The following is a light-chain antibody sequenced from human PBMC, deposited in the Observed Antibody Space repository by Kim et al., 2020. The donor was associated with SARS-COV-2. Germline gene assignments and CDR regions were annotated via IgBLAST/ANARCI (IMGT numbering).Light chain of an antibody. CDR2: DVS. J-gene: IGLJ3*02. V-gene: IGLV2-11*01. CDR1: SRDVGGYNY. Sequence: GQSVTIACTGTSRDVGGYNYVSWYQQHPGKAPKLMIYDVSKRPSGVPDRFSGSKSGNTASLTISGLQAEDEADYYCCSYAGSYSWVFGGGTQLTVL. CDR3: CSYAGSYSWV.